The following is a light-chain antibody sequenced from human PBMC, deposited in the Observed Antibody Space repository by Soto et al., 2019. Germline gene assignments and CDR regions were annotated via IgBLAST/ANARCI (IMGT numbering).Light chain of an antibody. J-gene: IGLJ2*01. V-gene: IGLV2-8*01. Sequence: QSALTQPPSAPGSPGQSVTISCTGTISDIGTYYYVSWYQQHPGKAPKLIIYEVSERPSGVPDRFSGSKSGNTASLTVSGLQAEDEAHYYCAAWDDSLSGLVFGGGTKLTVL. CDR1: ISDIGTYYY. CDR2: EVS. CDR3: AAWDDSLSGLV.